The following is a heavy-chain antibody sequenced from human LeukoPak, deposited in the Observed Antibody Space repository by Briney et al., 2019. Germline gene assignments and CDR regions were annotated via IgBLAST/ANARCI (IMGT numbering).Heavy chain of an antibody. Sequence: GASVKVSCKASGYTFTSYYMHWVRQAPGQGLEWMGIINPSGGSTSYAQKFQGRVTMTRDMSTSTVYMELSSLRSEGTAVYYCARDIAAAGTDWYFDLWGRGTLVTVSS. CDR2: INPSGGST. CDR1: GYTFTSYY. CDR3: ARDIAAAGTDWYFDL. J-gene: IGHJ2*01. D-gene: IGHD6-13*01. V-gene: IGHV1-46*01.